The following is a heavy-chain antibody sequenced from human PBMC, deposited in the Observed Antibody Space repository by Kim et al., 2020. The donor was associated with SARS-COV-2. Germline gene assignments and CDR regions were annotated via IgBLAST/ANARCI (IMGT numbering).Heavy chain of an antibody. D-gene: IGHD1-20*01. J-gene: IGHJ6*03. V-gene: IGHV4-59*08. Sequence: SETLSLTCAVSGDSISDSYWSWMWRPPGKGLEWIAYISYTESANYNPSLKSRVTISLDTSKNQFSLRLSSVTAADTAVYYCARQKRDITGSIYYYYYMDVWGKGTTVTVSS. CDR2: ISYTESA. CDR3: ARQKRDITGSIYYYYYMDV. CDR1: GDSISDSY.